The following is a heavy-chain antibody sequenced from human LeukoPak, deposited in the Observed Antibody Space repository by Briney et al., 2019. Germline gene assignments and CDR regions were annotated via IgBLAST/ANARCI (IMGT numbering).Heavy chain of an antibody. CDR1: GYTFTGYY. CDR2: INPNSGGT. Sequence: ASVKVSCKASGYTFTGYYIHWVRQAPGQGLEWMGRINPNSGGTNYAQKFQGRVTMTRDTSISTAYMELSRLRSDDTAVYYCARDYESSTYYWGFDYWGQGILVTVSS. J-gene: IGHJ4*02. CDR3: ARDYESSTYYWGFDY. D-gene: IGHD3-22*01. V-gene: IGHV1-2*06.